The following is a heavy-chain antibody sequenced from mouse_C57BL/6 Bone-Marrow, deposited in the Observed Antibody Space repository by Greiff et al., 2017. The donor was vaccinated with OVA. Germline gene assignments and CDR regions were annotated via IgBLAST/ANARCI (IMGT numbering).Heavy chain of an antibody. D-gene: IGHD3-1*01. V-gene: IGHV1-69*01. CDR1: GYTFTSYW. CDR2: IDPSDSST. CDR3: ARSGSPH. J-gene: IGHJ3*01. Sequence: QVQLQQPGAELVMPGASVKLSCKASGYTFTSYWMHWVKQRPGQGLEWIGEIDPSDSSTNYNQKFKGKSTLTVGKSSSTAYMQLRSLTSEDAAGYYCARSGSPHGGQGTLVTVSA.